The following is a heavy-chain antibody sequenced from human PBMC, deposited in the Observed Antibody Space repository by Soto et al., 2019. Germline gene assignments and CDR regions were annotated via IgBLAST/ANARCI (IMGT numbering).Heavy chain of an antibody. Sequence: ASVKVSCKASGYTFTSYGISWVQQAPGQGLEWMGWISAYNGNTNYAQKLQGRVTMTTDTSTSTAYMELRSLRSDDTAVYYCAGDPDSHYNDSHASSYPWGQGTLVTVSS. D-gene: IGHD3-22*01. V-gene: IGHV1-18*01. CDR3: AGDPDSHYNDSHASSYP. J-gene: IGHJ5*02. CDR1: GYTFTSYG. CDR2: ISAYNGNT.